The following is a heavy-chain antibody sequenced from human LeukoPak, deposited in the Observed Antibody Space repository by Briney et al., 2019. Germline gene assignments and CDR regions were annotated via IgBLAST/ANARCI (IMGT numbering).Heavy chain of an antibody. CDR3: ARDSSGYQ. J-gene: IGHJ4*02. V-gene: IGHV3-7*01. Sequence: HPGGSLRLPCAASGFTFSTYWMSWVRQAPGKGLEWVANIKEDGSEKYYGDSVKGRFTISRDNAKNSLYLQMNSLRAEDTAVYYCARDSSGYQWGQGTLVTVFS. D-gene: IGHD3-22*01. CDR1: GFTFSTYW. CDR2: IKEDGSEK.